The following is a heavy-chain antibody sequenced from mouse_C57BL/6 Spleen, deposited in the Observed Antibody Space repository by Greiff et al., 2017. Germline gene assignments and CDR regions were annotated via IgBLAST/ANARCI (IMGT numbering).Heavy chain of an antibody. V-gene: IGHV1-19*01. J-gene: IGHJ1*03. Sequence: VQLQQSGPVLVKPGASVKMSCKASGYTFTDYYMNWVKQSHGKSLEWIGVINPYNGGTSSNQKFKGKATLTVDKSSSTAYMQLNSLTSEYSGVYICARREPGRGGYVDDWGKGTTVTVSA. CDR3: ARREPGRGGYVDD. CDR1: GYTFTDYY. CDR2: INPYNGGT. D-gene: IGHD4-1*01.